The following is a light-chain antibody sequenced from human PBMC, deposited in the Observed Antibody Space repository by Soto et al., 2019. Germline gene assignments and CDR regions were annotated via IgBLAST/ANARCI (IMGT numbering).Light chain of an antibody. CDR3: QPYGSSPPRT. CDR2: GAS. J-gene: IGKJ1*01. CDR1: QSVSNDF. Sequence: EIVLTQSPGILSLSPGERATLSCRASQSVSNDFLAWYQQKPGQAPRLLIYGASTRATDVPDRFSGSGSGGDFTITISRLEPEDFAVFYCQPYGSSPPRTFGQGTQVE. V-gene: IGKV3-20*01.